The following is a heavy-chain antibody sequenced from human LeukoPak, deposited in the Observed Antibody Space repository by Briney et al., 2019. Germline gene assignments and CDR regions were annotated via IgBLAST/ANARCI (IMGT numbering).Heavy chain of an antibody. D-gene: IGHD2-21*01. Sequence: PSETLSLTCTVSGGSISSYYWSWIRQPPGKGLEWIGYIYYSGSTNYNPSLKSRVTISVDTSKNQFSLKLSSVTAADTAVYYCARTPVVIAPPYYFDYWGQGTLVTVSS. CDR1: GGSISSYY. CDR3: ARTPVVIAPPYYFDY. V-gene: IGHV4-59*12. CDR2: IYYSGST. J-gene: IGHJ4*02.